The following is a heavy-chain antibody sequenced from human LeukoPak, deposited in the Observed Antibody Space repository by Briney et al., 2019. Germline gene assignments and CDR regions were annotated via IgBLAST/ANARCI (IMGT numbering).Heavy chain of an antibody. V-gene: IGHV4-61*02. D-gene: IGHD2-15*01. CDR3: ARTYCSGGSCYFDY. CDR1: GVSISSGSYY. CDR2: IYTSGST. J-gene: IGHJ4*02. Sequence: PSQTLSLTCTVSGVSISSGSYYWSWIRQPAGKGLEWIVRIYTSGSTNYNPSLKGRVTISVDTSKNQFSLKLSSVTAADTAVYYCARTYCSGGSCYFDYWGQGTLVTVSS.